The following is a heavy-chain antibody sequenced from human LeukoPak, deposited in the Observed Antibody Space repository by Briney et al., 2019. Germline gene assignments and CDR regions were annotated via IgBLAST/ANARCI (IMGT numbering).Heavy chain of an antibody. V-gene: IGHV3-11*01. J-gene: IGHJ4*02. CDR1: GFTFRDYH. CDR3: SRDPGDSSGDVYFDY. Sequence: GGPLRLFCAASGFTFRDYHTSWIRQAPRKGLEWVSYISSSGSTIFYADSVKGRFHISRDNAKNSLYLQMNSLRAEDTAVYYCSRDPGDSSGDVYFDYWGQGTLVTVSS. CDR2: ISSSGSTI. D-gene: IGHD6-19*01.